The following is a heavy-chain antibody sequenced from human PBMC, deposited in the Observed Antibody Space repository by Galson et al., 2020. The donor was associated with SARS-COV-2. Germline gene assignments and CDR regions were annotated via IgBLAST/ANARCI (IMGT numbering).Heavy chain of an antibody. Sequence: GGSLRLSCAASGFTFSSYWMSWVRQAPGKGLEWVANIKQDGSEKYYVDSVKGRFTISRDNAKNSLYLQMNSLRAEDTAVYYCARDGLVGAMGVYYYYGMDVWGQGTTVTVSS. CDR1: GFTFSSYW. J-gene: IGHJ6*02. D-gene: IGHD1-26*01. CDR2: IKQDGSEK. CDR3: ARDGLVGAMGVYYYYGMDV. V-gene: IGHV3-7*01.